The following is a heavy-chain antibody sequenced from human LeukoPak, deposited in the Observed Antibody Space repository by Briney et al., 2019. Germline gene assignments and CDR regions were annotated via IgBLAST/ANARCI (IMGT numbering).Heavy chain of an antibody. Sequence: GGSLRLSCAASGFTFSSYAMSWVRQAPGKGLEWVSAIRDSGSSTHYADSVKGRFTISRDISKNTLCLQMNSLRAEDTATYYCARDTGSGYCSGGRCRGAFDIWGQGTTVTVSS. CDR3: ARDTGSGYCSGGRCRGAFDI. V-gene: IGHV3-23*01. CDR2: IRDSGSST. J-gene: IGHJ3*02. D-gene: IGHD2-15*01. CDR1: GFTFSSYA.